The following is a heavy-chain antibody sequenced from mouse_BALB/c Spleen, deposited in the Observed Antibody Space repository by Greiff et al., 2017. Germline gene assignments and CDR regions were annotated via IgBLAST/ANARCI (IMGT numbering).Heavy chain of an antibody. D-gene: IGHD2-1*01. Sequence: QVQLQQSGAELVKPGASVKLSCKASGYTFTSYYMYWVKQRPGQGLEWIGEFNPSNGGTNFNEKFKSKATLTVDKSSSTAYMQLSSLTSEDSAVYYCTRGEGIYYGNYDYAMDYWGQGTSVTVSS. CDR2: FNPSNGGT. J-gene: IGHJ4*01. V-gene: IGHV1S81*02. CDR1: GYTFTSYY. CDR3: TRGEGIYYGNYDYAMDY.